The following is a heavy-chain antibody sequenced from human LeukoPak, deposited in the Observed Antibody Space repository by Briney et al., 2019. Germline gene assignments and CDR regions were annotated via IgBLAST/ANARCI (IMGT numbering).Heavy chain of an antibody. D-gene: IGHD2-15*01. CDR3: ATRWWSHDS. CDR2: INHSGST. J-gene: IGHJ4*02. Sequence: PSETLSLTCAVYGGSFSGHYWSWIRQPPGKGLEWIGEINHSGSTNYNPSLKSRVTVSGDTSNNQFSLKLTSVSAADTAVYSCATRWWSHDSWGQGILVTVSS. CDR1: GGSFSGHY. V-gene: IGHV4-34*01.